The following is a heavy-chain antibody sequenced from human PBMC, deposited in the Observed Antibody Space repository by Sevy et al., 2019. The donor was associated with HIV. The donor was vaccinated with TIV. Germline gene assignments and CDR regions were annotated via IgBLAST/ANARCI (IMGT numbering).Heavy chain of an antibody. Sequence: SETLSLTCTVSGGSISSGSYYWSWIRQPAGKGLEWIGRIYTSGSTNYHPSLKSRVTISVDTSKNQFSLKLSSVTAADTAVYYCARTWFGLYWFDPWGQGTLVTVSS. CDR2: IYTSGST. V-gene: IGHV4-61*02. CDR1: GGSISSGSYY. J-gene: IGHJ5*02. D-gene: IGHD3-10*01. CDR3: ARTWFGLYWFDP.